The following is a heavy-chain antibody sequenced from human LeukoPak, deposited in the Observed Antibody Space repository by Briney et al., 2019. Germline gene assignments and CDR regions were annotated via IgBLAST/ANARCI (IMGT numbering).Heavy chain of an antibody. CDR1: GFTFSDDY. J-gene: IGHJ4*02. CDR2: ISSSGSTI. Sequence: PGGSLRLSCAASGFTFSDDYMSWIRQAPGKGLEWVSYISSSGSTIYYADSVKGRFTISRDNAKNSLYLQMNSLRAEDTAVYYCARDSCSSTSCYWNYWGQGTLVTVSS. V-gene: IGHV3-11*04. CDR3: ARDSCSSTSCYWNY. D-gene: IGHD2-2*01.